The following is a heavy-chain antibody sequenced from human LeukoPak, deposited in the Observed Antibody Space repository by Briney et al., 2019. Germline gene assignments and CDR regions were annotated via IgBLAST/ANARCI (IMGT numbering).Heavy chain of an antibody. CDR3: ARAGVLGLFDY. V-gene: IGHV3-66*01. CDR2: IYSGCST. CDR1: GFTVSSNY. J-gene: IGHJ4*02. Sequence: GGSLRLSCAASGFTVSSNYMSWVRQAPGKGLERVSVIYSGCSTYYADSVKGRVTISRDNSKNTLYLQMNSLRAEDTAVYYCARAGVLGLFDYWGQGTLVTVSS. D-gene: IGHD3-10*01.